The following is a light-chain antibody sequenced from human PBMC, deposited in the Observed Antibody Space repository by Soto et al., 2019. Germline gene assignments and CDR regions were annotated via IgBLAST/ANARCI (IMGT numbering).Light chain of an antibody. Sequence: SYELTQPPSVSVAPGQTARIPCGGNRIGSKSVHWSQQKPGQAPVLVVYEDNGRPSGIPDRFSGSNSGNTATLIIDRVEAGDEAAYYCQVWDSSSQHVVFGVWTKLTVL. CDR3: QVWDSSSQHVV. J-gene: IGLJ2*01. V-gene: IGLV3-21*02. CDR2: EDN. CDR1: RIGSKS.